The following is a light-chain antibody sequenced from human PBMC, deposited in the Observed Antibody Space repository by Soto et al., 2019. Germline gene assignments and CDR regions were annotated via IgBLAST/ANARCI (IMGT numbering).Light chain of an antibody. CDR1: QSVRTS. Sequence: EIVLTQSPATLSLSPGERATLSCRASQSVRTSLAWYQQKPDQAPRLLIYDSSNRAHGIPARFSGSGSGTDFTLTISRLEPEDFAVYYCQQRSDWPVTFGPGTKVDNK. V-gene: IGKV3-11*01. CDR3: QQRSDWPVT. CDR2: DSS. J-gene: IGKJ3*01.